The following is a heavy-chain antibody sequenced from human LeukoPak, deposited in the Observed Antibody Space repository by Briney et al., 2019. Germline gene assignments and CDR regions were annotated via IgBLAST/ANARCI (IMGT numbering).Heavy chain of an antibody. V-gene: IGHV3-21*01. CDR1: GFTFSSYS. CDR3: ARDGDYDFWSGYYYYFDY. D-gene: IGHD3-3*01. CDR2: ISSSSSYI. Sequence: PGGSLRLSCAASGFTFSSYSMNWVRQAPGKGLEWVSSISSSSSYIYYADSVKGRFTISRDNAKNSLYLRMNSLRAEDTAVYYCARDGDYDFWSGYYYYFDYWGQGTLVTVSS. J-gene: IGHJ4*02.